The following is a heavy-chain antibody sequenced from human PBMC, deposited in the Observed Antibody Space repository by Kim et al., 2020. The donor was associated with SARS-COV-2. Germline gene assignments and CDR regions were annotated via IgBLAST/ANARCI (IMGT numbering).Heavy chain of an antibody. CDR3: ARDIRGTWFDP. Sequence: EKYYIDSVKGRITISRGNAKNLMYLQMSGLRAEDTAVYYCARDIRGTWFDPWGQGTLVTVSS. CDR2: EK. J-gene: IGHJ5*02. D-gene: IGHD3-16*01. V-gene: IGHV3-7*01.